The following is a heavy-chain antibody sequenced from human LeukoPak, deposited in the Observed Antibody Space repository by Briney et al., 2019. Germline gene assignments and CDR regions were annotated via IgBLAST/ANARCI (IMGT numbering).Heavy chain of an antibody. J-gene: IGHJ4*02. CDR1: GFTVSSNY. D-gene: IGHD2-2*01. CDR2: IYSGGST. Sequence: PGGSLRLSCAASGFTVSSNYMSWVRQAPGKGLEWVSVIYSGGSTYYADSVKGRFTIPRDNSKNTLYLQMNSLRAEDTAVYYCAREYCSSTSCYSDYWGQGTLVTVSS. CDR3: AREYCSSTSCYSDY. V-gene: IGHV3-66*01.